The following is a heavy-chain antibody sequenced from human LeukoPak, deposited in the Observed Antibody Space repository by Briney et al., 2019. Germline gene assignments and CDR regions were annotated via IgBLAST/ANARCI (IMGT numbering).Heavy chain of an antibody. D-gene: IGHD3-10*01. CDR2: IIPILGIA. Sequence: SVKVSCKASGGTFSSYTISWVRQAPGQGLEWMGRIIPILGIANYAQKFQGRVTITADKSTSTAYMELSSLRSEDTAVYYCARGDYGSGSYYNGAAYWGQGTLVTVPS. V-gene: IGHV1-69*02. CDR3: ARGDYGSGSYYNGAAY. CDR1: GGTFSSYT. J-gene: IGHJ4*02.